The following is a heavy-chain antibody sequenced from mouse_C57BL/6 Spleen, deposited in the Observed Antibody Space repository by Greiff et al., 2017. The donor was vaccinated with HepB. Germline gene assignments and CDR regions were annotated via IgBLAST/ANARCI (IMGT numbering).Heavy chain of an antibody. CDR1: GFTFSSYT. Sequence: EVKLVESGGGLVKPGGSLKLSCAASGFTFSSYTMSWVRQTPEKRLEWVATISGGGGNTYYPDSVKGRFTISRDNAKNTLYLQMSSLRSEDTALYYCATDSSGFFAYWGQGTLVTVSA. CDR2: ISGGGGNT. J-gene: IGHJ3*01. D-gene: IGHD3-2*02. V-gene: IGHV5-9*01. CDR3: ATDSSGFFAY.